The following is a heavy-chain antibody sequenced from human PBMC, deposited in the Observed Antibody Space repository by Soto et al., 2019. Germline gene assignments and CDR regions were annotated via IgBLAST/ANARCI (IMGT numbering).Heavy chain of an antibody. CDR1: GGSISSDY. D-gene: IGHD6-13*01. J-gene: IGHJ4*02. Sequence: SETLSLTCTVSGGSISSDYWSWIRQPAGKGLEWIGRIYTSENTHYNPSLRSRVSMSLDTSKNQLSLNLSFVTAADTAVYYCARGVGRSSWTSFDSWGQGTLVTVSS. CDR2: IYTSENT. V-gene: IGHV4-4*07. CDR3: ARGVGRSSWTSFDS.